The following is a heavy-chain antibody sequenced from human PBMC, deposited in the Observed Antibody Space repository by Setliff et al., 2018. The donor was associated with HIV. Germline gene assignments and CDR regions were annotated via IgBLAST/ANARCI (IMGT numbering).Heavy chain of an antibody. CDR3: ARDRQAAASGWFDP. V-gene: IGHV4-31*03. J-gene: IGHJ5*02. CDR1: GGSISSGGYY. CDR2: IYYSGST. Sequence: PSETLSLTCNVSGGSISSGGYYWSWIRQHPGKGLEWIGYIYYSGSTYYNPSLKSRVTISIDTSKNQFSLKLSSVTAADTAVYYCARDRQAAASGWFDPWGQGTLVTVSS. D-gene: IGHD6-13*01.